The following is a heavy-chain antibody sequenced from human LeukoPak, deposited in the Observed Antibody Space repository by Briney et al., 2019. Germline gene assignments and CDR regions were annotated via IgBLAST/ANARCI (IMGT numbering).Heavy chain of an antibody. J-gene: IGHJ4*02. CDR3: AKNRHSSSFYYFDY. D-gene: IGHD6-13*01. CDR2: IRYDGSNK. V-gene: IGHV3-30*02. CDR1: GFTFSSYG. Sequence: GGSLRLSCAASGFTFSSYGMHWVRQAPGKGLEWLTFIRYDGSNKYYADSVKGRFTVSRDNSKNTLYLQMNSLRAEDTAVYYCAKNRHSSSFYYFDYWGQGSLVTVSS.